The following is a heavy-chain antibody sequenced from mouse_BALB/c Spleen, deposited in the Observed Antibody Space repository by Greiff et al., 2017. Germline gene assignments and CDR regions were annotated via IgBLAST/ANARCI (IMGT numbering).Heavy chain of an antibody. CDR2: ISYDGSN. CDR1: GYSITSGYY. J-gene: IGHJ4*01. Sequence: EVKLEESGPGLVKPSQSLSLTCSVTGYSITSGYYWNWIRQFPGNKLEWMGYISYDGSNNYNPSLKNRISITRDTSKNQFFLKLNSVTTEDTATYYCARRGRSYAMDYWGQGTSVTVSS. V-gene: IGHV3-6*02. D-gene: IGHD1-1*01. CDR3: ARRGRSYAMDY.